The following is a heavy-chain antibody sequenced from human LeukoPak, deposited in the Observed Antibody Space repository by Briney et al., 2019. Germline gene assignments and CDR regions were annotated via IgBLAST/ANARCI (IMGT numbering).Heavy chain of an antibody. Sequence: PSETLSPTCAVYGGSFSGYYWSWIRQPPGKGLEWIGEINHSGSTNYNPSLKSRVTISVDTSKNQFSLKLSSVTAADTAVYYCARGPHGGNSANYYNGMDVWGQGTTVTVSS. CDR1: GGSFSGYY. D-gene: IGHD4-23*01. J-gene: IGHJ6*02. CDR2: INHSGST. CDR3: ARGPHGGNSANYYNGMDV. V-gene: IGHV4-34*01.